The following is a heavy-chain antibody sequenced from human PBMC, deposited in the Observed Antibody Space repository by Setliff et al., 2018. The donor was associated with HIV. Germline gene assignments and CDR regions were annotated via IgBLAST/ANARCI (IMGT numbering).Heavy chain of an antibody. J-gene: IGHJ3*02. CDR3: ASRGQQQQGWGDAFDI. Sequence: GGSLRLSCAASGFTFSDYYMSWIRQAPGKGLEWVSYISSSGSTIYYADSVEGRFTISRDNAKNSLYLQMNSLRAEDTAVYYCASRGQQQQGWGDAFDIWGQGTMVTVSS. CDR1: GFTFSDYY. D-gene: IGHD6-13*01. V-gene: IGHV3-11*04. CDR2: ISSSGSTI.